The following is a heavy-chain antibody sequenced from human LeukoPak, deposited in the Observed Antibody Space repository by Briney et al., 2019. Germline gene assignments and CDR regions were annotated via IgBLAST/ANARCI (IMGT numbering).Heavy chain of an antibody. D-gene: IGHD3-3*01. J-gene: IGHJ4*02. Sequence: GESLKISCKGSGYSFTSYWIGWVRQMPGKGLEWMGIIYPGDSDTRYSPSFQGQVTIPAHKSISTASLQWSCLTAPATPMYYFSRGAKYDLWSGYPYYFDYWGQGTLVTVSS. CDR2: IYPGDSDT. CDR1: GYSFTSYW. CDR3: SRGAKYDLWSGYPYYFDY. V-gene: IGHV5-51*01.